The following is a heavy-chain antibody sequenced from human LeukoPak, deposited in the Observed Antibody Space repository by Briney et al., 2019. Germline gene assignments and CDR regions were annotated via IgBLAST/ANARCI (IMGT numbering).Heavy chain of an antibody. Sequence: GRSLRLSCAASGFTFSSYGMHWVRQAPGKGLEWVAVISYDGSNKYYADSVKGRFTITRDNSKNTLYLQMNSLRAEDTAVYYCAKCHYCSSTSCTQDAFDIWGQGTMVTVSS. J-gene: IGHJ3*02. V-gene: IGHV3-30*18. CDR1: GFTFSSYG. CDR3: AKCHYCSSTSCTQDAFDI. CDR2: ISYDGSNK. D-gene: IGHD2-2*01.